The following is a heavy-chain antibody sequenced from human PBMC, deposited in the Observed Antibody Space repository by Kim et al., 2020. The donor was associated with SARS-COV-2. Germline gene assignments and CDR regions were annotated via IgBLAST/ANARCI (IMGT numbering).Heavy chain of an antibody. V-gene: IGHV5-51*01. Sequence: GESLKISCKGSGYSFTSYWIGWVRQMPGKGLEWMGIIYPGDSDTRYSPSFQGQVTISADKSISPAYLQWSSLKASDTAIYYCARLNTYYDILTGWGGGYYWGQGTLVTVSS. CDR2: IYPGDSDT. CDR3: ARLNTYYDILTGWGGGYY. CDR1: GYSFTSYW. J-gene: IGHJ4*02. D-gene: IGHD3-9*01.